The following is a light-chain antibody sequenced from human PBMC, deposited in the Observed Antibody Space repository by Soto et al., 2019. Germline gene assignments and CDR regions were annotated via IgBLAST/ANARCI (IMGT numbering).Light chain of an antibody. CDR3: QQSSSSPIT. V-gene: IGKV1-39*01. CDR2: AAS. CDR1: QGISSY. Sequence: IQLTQSPSSLSASVGARVPITCRARQGISSYLAWYQQNPGKAPKLLIYAASTLQSGVPSRFSGSGSGTDFTLTISSLQPEDFATYYCQQSSSSPITFGQGTRLEIK. J-gene: IGKJ5*01.